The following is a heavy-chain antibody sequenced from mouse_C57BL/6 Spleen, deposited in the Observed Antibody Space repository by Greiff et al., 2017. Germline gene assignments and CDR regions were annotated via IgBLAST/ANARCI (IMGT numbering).Heavy chain of an antibody. J-gene: IGHJ2*01. Sequence: QVQLQQPGAELVRPGSSVKLSCKASDYTFTSYWMDWVKQRPGQGLEWIGNIYPSDSETHYNQKFKDKATLTVDKSSSTAYMQLSSLTSEDSAVYYCASREYSNWGYFDYWGQGTTLTVSS. CDR2: IYPSDSET. CDR1: DYTFTSYW. CDR3: ASREYSNWGYFDY. D-gene: IGHD2-5*01. V-gene: IGHV1-61*01.